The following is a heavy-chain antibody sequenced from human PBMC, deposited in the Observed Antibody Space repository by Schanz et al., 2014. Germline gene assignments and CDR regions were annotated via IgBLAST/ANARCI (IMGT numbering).Heavy chain of an antibody. CDR1: GFTFSFYA. J-gene: IGHJ4*02. CDR2: IRYDESHE. Sequence: QVQLVESGGGVVQPGGSLRLSCAASGFTFSFYAMHWVRQAPGKGLEWVASIRYDESHEYYADSVKGRFTISRDNSKTTLYVQMTSLRPEDTAVYYCAKAQEGRDSAGSHLFDYWGQGNLVTVSS. CDR3: AKAQEGRDSAGSHLFDY. V-gene: IGHV3-30*02. D-gene: IGHD2-21*02.